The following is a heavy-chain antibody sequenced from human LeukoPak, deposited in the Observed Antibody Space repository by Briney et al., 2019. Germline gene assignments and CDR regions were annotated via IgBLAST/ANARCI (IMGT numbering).Heavy chain of an antibody. CDR2: ISSSISYI. D-gene: IGHD3-9*01. CDR3: ARRWGTYDILTGYYRDQDAFDI. V-gene: IGHV3-21*01. J-gene: IGHJ3*02. CDR1: GFTFSSYS. Sequence: PGGSLRLSCAASGFTFSSYSMNWVRQAPGKGLEWVSSISSSISYIYYADSVKGRFTISRDNAKNSLYLQMNSLRAEDTAVYYCARRWGTYDILTGYYRDQDAFDIWGQGTMVTVSS.